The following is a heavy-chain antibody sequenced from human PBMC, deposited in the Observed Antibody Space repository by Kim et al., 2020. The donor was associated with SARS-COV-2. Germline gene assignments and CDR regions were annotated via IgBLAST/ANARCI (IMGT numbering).Heavy chain of an antibody. J-gene: IGHJ4*02. Sequence: GGSLRLSCAASGFTFSNYAISWVRQAPGKGLEWVSAISGSGASTFYADSVKGRFTISRDNSKNTLFLHMTTLRAEDTATYYCAKGSGSYLIGVVYWGQGTLVTVSS. V-gene: IGHV3-23*01. CDR3: AKGSGSYLIGVVY. D-gene: IGHD1-26*01. CDR2: ISGSGAST. CDR1: GFTFSNYA.